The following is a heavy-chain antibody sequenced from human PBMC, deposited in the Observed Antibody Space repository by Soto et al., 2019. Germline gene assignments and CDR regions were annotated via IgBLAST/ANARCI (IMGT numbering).Heavy chain of an antibody. J-gene: IGHJ6*02. CDR3: TTDPTYYDFWSGYYSIKTAYYYYYGMDV. CDR1: GFTFSNAW. Sequence: EVQLVESGGGLVKPGGSLRLSCAASGFTFSNAWMSWVRQAPGKGLEWVGRIKSKTDGGTTDYAAPVKGRFTISRDDSKNTRYLQMNSLKTEDTAVYYCTTDPTYYDFWSGYYSIKTAYYYYYGMDVWGQGTTVTVSS. CDR2: IKSKTDGGTT. V-gene: IGHV3-15*01. D-gene: IGHD3-3*01.